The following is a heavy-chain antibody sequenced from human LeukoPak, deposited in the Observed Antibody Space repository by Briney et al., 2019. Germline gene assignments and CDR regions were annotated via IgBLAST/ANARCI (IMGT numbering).Heavy chain of an antibody. CDR2: ISGSGDAT. CDR1: GFTFSNYA. V-gene: IGHV3-23*01. CDR3: AKCSGGSCYASGAFDY. D-gene: IGHD2-15*01. J-gene: IGHJ4*02. Sequence: GGSLRVSCAASGFTFSNYAMSWVRQAPGKGLEWASGISGSGDATWYADSVKGRFTISRDNSKNTVNLQMNSLRPEDTAVYYCAKCSGGSCYASGAFDYWGQGTLVTVSS.